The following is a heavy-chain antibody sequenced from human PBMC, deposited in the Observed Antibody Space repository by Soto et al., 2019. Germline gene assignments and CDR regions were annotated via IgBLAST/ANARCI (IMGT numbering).Heavy chain of an antibody. Sequence: GGSLRLSCAASGFTFRSYAMSWVRQAPGKGLEWVSAISGTGGSTYYADSVKGRFTISRDNSKNTLYLQMNSLSDEDTAVYYCAKDSEYCGRDCYPYDAFDIWGQGTMVTVSS. J-gene: IGHJ3*02. D-gene: IGHD2-21*02. CDR3: AKDSEYCGRDCYPYDAFDI. CDR1: GFTFRSYA. CDR2: ISGTGGST. V-gene: IGHV3-23*01.